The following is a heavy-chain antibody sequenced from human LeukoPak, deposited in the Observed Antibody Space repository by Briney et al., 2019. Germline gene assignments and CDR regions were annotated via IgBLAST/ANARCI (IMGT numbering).Heavy chain of an antibody. CDR2: IYYSGST. J-gene: IGHJ4*02. V-gene: IGHV4-39*01. CDR1: GGSITSSSYY. CDR3: ARQEIYYYDSSGYYRN. Sequence: PSETLPLTCTVSGGSITSSSYYWGWIRQSPGKGLEWIGNIYYSGSTYYNPSLKSRVTISVDTSKNQFSLKLSSVTAADTALYYCARQEIYYYDSSGYYRNWGQGTLVTVSS. D-gene: IGHD3-22*01.